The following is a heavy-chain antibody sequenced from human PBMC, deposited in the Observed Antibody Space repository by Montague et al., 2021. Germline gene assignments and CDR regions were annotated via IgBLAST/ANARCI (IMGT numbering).Heavy chain of an antibody. Sequence: SKTLSLTCGVYGGSLSEYYWTWIRQFPAKGLEWIGEVRHIGSTNYNPSLKSRVTMSVDKSKNQFSLKLRSVTAADTAVYYCASDRGPFDYWGQGTVVTVSS. V-gene: IGHV4-34*01. CDR2: VRHIGST. J-gene: IGHJ4*02. CDR3: ASDRGPFDY. CDR1: GGSLSEYY. D-gene: IGHD3-10*01.